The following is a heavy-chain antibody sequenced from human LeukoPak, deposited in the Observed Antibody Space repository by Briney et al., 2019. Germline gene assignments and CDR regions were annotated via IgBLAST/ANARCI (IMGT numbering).Heavy chain of an antibody. J-gene: IGHJ6*02. CDR2: VSYDGGNE. D-gene: IGHD2-2*01. CDR3: ARDRYASRSYVMDV. Sequence: PGGFLRLSCELSGFTFRRYAMHWVRQAPGKGLEWLAVVSYDGGNEYYADSVKGRFTISRGKSRNTAFLQMDSLRHEDTGVYFCARDRYASRSYVMDVWGQGTTVVVSS. CDR1: GFTFRRYA. V-gene: IGHV3-30*04.